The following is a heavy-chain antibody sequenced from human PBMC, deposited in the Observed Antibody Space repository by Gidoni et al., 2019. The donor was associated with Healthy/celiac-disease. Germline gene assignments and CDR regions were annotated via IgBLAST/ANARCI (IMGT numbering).Heavy chain of an antibody. Sequence: EVHLVASSGGSVSPARSLRLPCAPSRSAFDDYAMLCVREAPGKGLESVSGIGWNSGSIGYADSVKGRFTISRDNAKNSLYLQMNSLRAEDTALYYCANGDGNSEHAFDIWGQGTMVTVSS. J-gene: IGHJ3*02. V-gene: IGHV3-9*01. CDR3: ANGDGNSEHAFDI. CDR1: RSAFDDYA. CDR2: IGWNSGSI. D-gene: IGHD3-10*01.